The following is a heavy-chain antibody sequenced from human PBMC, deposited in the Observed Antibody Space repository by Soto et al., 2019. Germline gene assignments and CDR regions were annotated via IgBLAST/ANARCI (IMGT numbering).Heavy chain of an antibody. Sequence: ASVKVSCKASGYTFSTYALHWVRQAPGRGLEWMGWINGGNGHTRYSQKFKDRVTISRDTPASTAYMELSGLRSEDTAVYYCARGKGMEENYYYYGMDVWGQGTTVTVPS. D-gene: IGHD1-1*01. CDR2: INGGNGHT. V-gene: IGHV1-3*01. CDR3: ARGKGMEENYYYYGMDV. J-gene: IGHJ6*02. CDR1: GYTFSTYA.